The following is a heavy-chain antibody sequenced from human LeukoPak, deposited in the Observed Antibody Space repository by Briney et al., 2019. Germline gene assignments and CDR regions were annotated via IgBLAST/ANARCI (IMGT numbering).Heavy chain of an antibody. CDR1: GYSLSSGYY. CDR2: IYYGGRT. Sequence: SETLSLTCTVSGYSLSSGYYWGWIRQPPGKGLEWIGSIYYGGRTYYNPSLTSRVTISVDTSKNQFSLRLRSVAAADTAVYFCARGRVSSSTWYSTYYYYFYMDVWGKGPTVTVSS. V-gene: IGHV4-38-2*02. CDR3: ARGRVSSSTWYSTYYYYFYMDV. J-gene: IGHJ6*03. D-gene: IGHD1-1*01.